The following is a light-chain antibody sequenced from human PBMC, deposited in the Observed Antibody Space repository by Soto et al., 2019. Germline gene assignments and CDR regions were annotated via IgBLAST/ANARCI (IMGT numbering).Light chain of an antibody. V-gene: IGKV1-5*03. CDR1: QSISSW. CDR2: KAS. CDR3: QQYENSWT. J-gene: IGKJ1*01. Sequence: EIQMSKSPSILSPSVEDRVTITCRASQSISSWLAWYQQKPGKAPNLLIHKASHLESGVPSRFSGSGSGAEFSLTSSHLQPDYFVTYYCQQYENSWTFAQGTKVDIK.